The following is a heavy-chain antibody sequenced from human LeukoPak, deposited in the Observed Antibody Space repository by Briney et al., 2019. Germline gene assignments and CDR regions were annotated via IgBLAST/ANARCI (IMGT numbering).Heavy chain of an antibody. CDR2: MNPNSGNT. D-gene: IGHD6-19*01. J-gene: IGHJ6*03. CDR1: GYTFTSYD. CDR3: ARETGLAVAGTDYYYYYMDV. V-gene: IGHV1-8*01. Sequence: ASVKVSCKASGYTFTSYDINWVRQATGQGLEWMGWMNPNSGNTGYAQKFQGRVTMTRNTSISTAYMELSSLRSEDTAVYYCARETGLAVAGTDYYYYYMDVWGKGTTVTVSS.